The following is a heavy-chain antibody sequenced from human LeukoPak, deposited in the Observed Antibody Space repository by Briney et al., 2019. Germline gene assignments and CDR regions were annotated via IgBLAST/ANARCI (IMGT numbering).Heavy chain of an antibody. D-gene: IGHD6-13*01. CDR1: GFTFSSYW. V-gene: IGHV3-7*01. Sequence: GGSLRLSCAASGFTFSSYWMSWVRQAPGKGLEWVANIKQDGSEKYYVDSVKGRFTISRDNAKNSLYLQMNSLRAEDTAVYYCVSSTSWYHSSGRYFGSWGQGTLVTVSS. J-gene: IGHJ4*02. CDR3: VSSTSWYHSSGRYFGS. CDR2: IKQDGSEK.